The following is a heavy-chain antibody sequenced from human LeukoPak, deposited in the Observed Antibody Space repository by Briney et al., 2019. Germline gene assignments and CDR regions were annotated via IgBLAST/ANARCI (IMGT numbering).Heavy chain of an antibody. D-gene: IGHD3-22*01. CDR3: ATPGRYYYDSSGYYGY. CDR1: GESFSGYY. V-gene: IGHV4-34*01. J-gene: IGHJ4*02. Sequence: SETLSLTCAVYGESFSGYYWSWIRQPPGKGPEWIGEINHSGSTNYNPSLKSRVTISVDTSKNQFSLKLSSVTAADTAVYYCATPGRYYYDSSGYYGYWGQGTLVTVSS. CDR2: INHSGST.